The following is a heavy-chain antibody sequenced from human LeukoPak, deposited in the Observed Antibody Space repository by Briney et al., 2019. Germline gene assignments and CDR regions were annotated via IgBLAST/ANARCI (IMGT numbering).Heavy chain of an antibody. CDR2: IYYSGST. V-gene: IGHV4-61*01. Sequence: SETLSLTCTVSGGSVGSGSYYWSWIRQPPGKGLEWIGYIYYSGSTNYNPSLKSRVTISVDTSKNQFSLKLSSVTAADTAVYYCARVEAVVTIFGVVTGYGMDVWGQGTTVTVSS. D-gene: IGHD3-3*01. CDR3: ARVEAVVTIFGVVTGYGMDV. J-gene: IGHJ6*02. CDR1: GGSVGSGSYY.